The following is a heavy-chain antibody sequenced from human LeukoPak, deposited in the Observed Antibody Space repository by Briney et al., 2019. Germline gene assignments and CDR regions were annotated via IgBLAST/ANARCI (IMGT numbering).Heavy chain of an antibody. J-gene: IGHJ3*02. CDR1: GFTFSSYG. CDR2: ISYDGSNK. V-gene: IGHV3-30*18. D-gene: IGHD3-10*01. CDR3: AKVYGDYYGSGSYTAFDI. Sequence: QPGRSLRLSCAASGFTFSSYGMHWVRQAPGKGLEWVAVISYDGSNKYYADSVKGRFTISRDNSKNTLYLQMNSLRAEDTAVYYCAKVYGDYYGSGSYTAFDIWGQGTMVTVSS.